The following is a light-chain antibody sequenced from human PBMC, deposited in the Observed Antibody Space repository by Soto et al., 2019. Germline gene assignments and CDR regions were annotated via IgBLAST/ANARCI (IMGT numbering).Light chain of an antibody. CDR3: QQSYSTPGLS. CDR2: TAS. J-gene: IGKJ4*01. CDR1: QSINNY. Sequence: EIKMTQSPASLSASLGDRATITCRASQSINNYLAWYQQKPGQAPTLLIYTASTLHRGVPPRFSGSGSGTDFTLTISSLQPEDFATYYCQQSYSTPGLSFGGGTKVEI. V-gene: IGKV1-39*01.